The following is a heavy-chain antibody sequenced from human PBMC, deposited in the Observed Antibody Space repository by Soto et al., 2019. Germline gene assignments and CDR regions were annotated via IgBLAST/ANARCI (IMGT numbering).Heavy chain of an antibody. D-gene: IGHD3-10*01. CDR3: ARLYGSGSTRRVRIDY. J-gene: IGHJ4*02. CDR1: GFTFDDYG. CDR2: INWNGGST. Sequence: EVQLVESGGGVERPGGSLRLSCAASGFTFDDYGMSWVRQAPGKGLVWVSGINWNGGSTGYADSVKGRFTISRDNAKNSLYLQMNSLRAEDTALYYCARLYGSGSTRRVRIDYWGQGTLVTVSS. V-gene: IGHV3-20*04.